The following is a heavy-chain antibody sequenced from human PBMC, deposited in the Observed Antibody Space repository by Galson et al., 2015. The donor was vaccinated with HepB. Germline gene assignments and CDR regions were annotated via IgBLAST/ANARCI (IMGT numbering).Heavy chain of an antibody. J-gene: IGHJ4*02. CDR1: GFNFSSYA. V-gene: IGHV3-23*01. CDR2: ISDSGGHT. CDR3: AKFSTRSYLDY. Sequence: SLRLSCAASGFNFSSYAMSWVRQAPGKGLEWVSVISDSGGHTFYADSVKGRFTISRDNSKNTLYLQMNSLRAEDTAVYHCAKFSTRSYLDYWGQGTLVTVSA.